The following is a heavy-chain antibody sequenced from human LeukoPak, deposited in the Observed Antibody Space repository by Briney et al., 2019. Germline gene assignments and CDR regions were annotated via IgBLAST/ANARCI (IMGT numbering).Heavy chain of an antibody. CDR2: IYSGGST. CDR3: AREYDILTGYDY. D-gene: IGHD3-9*01. Sequence: GGSLRLSCAASGFTVSSNYMGWVRQAPGKGLEWVSVIYSGGSTYYADSVKGRFTISRDNSKNTLYLQMNSLRAEDTAVYYCAREYDILTGYDYWGQGTLVAVSS. J-gene: IGHJ4*02. V-gene: IGHV3-66*02. CDR1: GFTVSSNY.